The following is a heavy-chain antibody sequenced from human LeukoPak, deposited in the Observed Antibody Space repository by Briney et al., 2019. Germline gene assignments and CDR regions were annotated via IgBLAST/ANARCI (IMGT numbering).Heavy chain of an antibody. Sequence: SETLSLTCAVYGGSFSGYYWSWIRQPPGKGLEWIGEINHSGSTNYSPSLKSRVTISVDTSKNQFSLKLSSVTAADTAVYYCAPRSSSSGWYEGFDPWGQGTLSPSPQ. CDR1: GGSFSGYY. J-gene: IGHJ5*02. V-gene: IGHV4-34*01. CDR3: APRSSSSGWYEGFDP. D-gene: IGHD6-19*01. CDR2: INHSGST.